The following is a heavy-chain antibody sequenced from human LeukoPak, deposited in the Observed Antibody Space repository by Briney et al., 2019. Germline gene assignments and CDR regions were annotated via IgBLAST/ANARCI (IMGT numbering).Heavy chain of an antibody. D-gene: IGHD3-16*01. V-gene: IGHV3-23*01. CDR1: GFTFSNFA. CDR2: ISESGGGT. J-gene: IGHJ4*02. Sequence: GGSLRLSCAASGFTFSNFAMSWVRQAPGKGLQWVAAISESGGGTFYADSVKGRFTISRDNSKNTMYLQMNSLRAEDTAVYYCAKVGVGWVAFEYWGQGTLVTVSS. CDR3: AKVGVGWVAFEY.